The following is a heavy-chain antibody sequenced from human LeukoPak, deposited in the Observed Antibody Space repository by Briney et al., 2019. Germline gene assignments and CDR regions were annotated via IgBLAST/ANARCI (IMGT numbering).Heavy chain of an antibody. V-gene: IGHV4-38-2*02. CDR3: ARAPEYGLYYFDY. CDR2: FYHGGST. D-gene: IGHD1-14*01. J-gene: IGHJ4*02. Sequence: SETLSLTCTVSGYSISTGYYWDWIRQPPGKGLEWIGTFYHGGSTYYNPSLKSRVTISVDTSKNQFSLNLTSVTAADTAVYYCARAPEYGLYYFDYWGQGTLVTVSS. CDR1: GYSISTGYY.